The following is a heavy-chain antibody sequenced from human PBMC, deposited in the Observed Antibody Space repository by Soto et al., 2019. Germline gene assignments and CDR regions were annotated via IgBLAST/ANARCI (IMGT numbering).Heavy chain of an antibody. V-gene: IGHV3-21*01. CDR2: ISSTTNYI. CDR3: ARESEDLTSNFDY. CDR1: GFTFTRYS. Sequence: EVQLVESGGGLVKPGGSLRLSCAASGFTFTRYSRNWVRQAPGKGLEWVSFISSTTNYIYYADSMKGRFTVSRDNAKNSVYLEMNSLSAEDTAQYYCARESEDLTSNFDYWGQGTLVTVSS. J-gene: IGHJ4*02.